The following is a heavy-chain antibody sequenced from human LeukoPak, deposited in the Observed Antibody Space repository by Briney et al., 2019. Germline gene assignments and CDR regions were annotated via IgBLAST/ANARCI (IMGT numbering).Heavy chain of an antibody. D-gene: IGHD1-26*01. CDR3: AKGGKWDVTPFDY. CDR1: GFTFTSYS. CDR2: ISGGGGST. V-gene: IGHV3-23*01. J-gene: IGHJ4*02. Sequence: GGSLRLSCVASGFTFTSYSMNWVRQAPGEGLEWVSTISGGGGSTYYADSVKGRFTISRDNSKNTLYLQVNSLRAEDTAVYYCAKGGKWDVTPFDYWGQGTLVTVSS.